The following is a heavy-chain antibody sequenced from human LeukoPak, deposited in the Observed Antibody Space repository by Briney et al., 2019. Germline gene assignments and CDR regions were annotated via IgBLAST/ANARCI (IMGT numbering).Heavy chain of an antibody. V-gene: IGHV3-53*04. CDR1: GFTVSSNY. D-gene: IGHD2-15*01. CDR3: ATSSCSGGSCYDYYYYGMDV. CDR2: IYSGGST. J-gene: IGHJ6*02. Sequence: GGSLRLSCAASGFTVSSNYMSWVRQAPGKGLEWVSVIYSGGSTYYSHSVKGRFTISTHNSKNTLYLQMTSLRAEDTAVYYSATSSCSGGSCYDYYYYGMDVWGQGTTVTVSS.